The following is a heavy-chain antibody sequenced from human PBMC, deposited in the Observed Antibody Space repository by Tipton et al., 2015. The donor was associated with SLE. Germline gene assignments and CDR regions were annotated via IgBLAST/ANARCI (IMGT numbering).Heavy chain of an antibody. Sequence: QVQLVQSGGGLAQPGGSLRLSCAVSGFSVSRNYMSWVRQAPGKGLEWVSYISSSGSTIYYADSVKGRFTISRDNAKNSLYLQMNSLRAEDTAVYYCARDEVADWYFDLWGRGTLVTVSS. CDR2: ISSSGSTI. CDR3: ARDEVADWYFDL. CDR1: GFSVSRNY. V-gene: IGHV3-11*01. D-gene: IGHD2-15*01. J-gene: IGHJ2*01.